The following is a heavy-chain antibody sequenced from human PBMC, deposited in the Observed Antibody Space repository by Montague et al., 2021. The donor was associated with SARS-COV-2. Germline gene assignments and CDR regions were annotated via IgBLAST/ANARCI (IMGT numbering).Heavy chain of an antibody. CDR3: ARADYGGNRYWYFDL. V-gene: IGHV4-34*01. Sequence: SETLSLTCAVYVGSFSGYYWSWIRQSPGKGLEWIGEIDHTGSTKYNPSLKSRVTISVDTFKNQFSLKLSSASAADTAVYYCARADYGGNRYWYFDLWGRGTLVTVSS. CDR2: IDHTGST. CDR1: VGSFSGYY. D-gene: IGHD4-23*01. J-gene: IGHJ2*01.